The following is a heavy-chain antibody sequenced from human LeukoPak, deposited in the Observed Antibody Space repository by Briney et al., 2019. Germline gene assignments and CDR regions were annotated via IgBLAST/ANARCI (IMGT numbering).Heavy chain of an antibody. CDR2: INHSGST. J-gene: IGHJ4*02. V-gene: IGHV4-34*01. CDR1: GFTFSGYS. D-gene: IGHD6-13*01. Sequence: GSLRLSCATSGFTFSGYSMNWVRQAPGKGLEWIGEINHSGSTNYNPSLKSRVTISVDTSKNQFSLKLSSVTAADTAVYYCARVQGIAAAGTFSHWGQGTLVTVSS. CDR3: ARVQGIAAAGTFSH.